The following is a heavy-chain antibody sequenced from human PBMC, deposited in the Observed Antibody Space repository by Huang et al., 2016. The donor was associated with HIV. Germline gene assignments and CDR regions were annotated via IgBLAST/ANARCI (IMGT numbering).Heavy chain of an antibody. V-gene: IGHV3-74*01. CDR2: IKIEGSTT. CDR1: GFKFSNYW. D-gene: IGHD2-15*01. Sequence: EEHLVESGGGLVQPGGSRRLSCEASGFKFSNYWMQWVRQAPGKGLRWVSRIKIEGSTTDYADSVKGRFTISRDNAKNTLYLQMSSLTAEDTAIYYCARAGGFEIWGQGTVVTVSS. CDR3: ARAGGFEI. J-gene: IGHJ3*02.